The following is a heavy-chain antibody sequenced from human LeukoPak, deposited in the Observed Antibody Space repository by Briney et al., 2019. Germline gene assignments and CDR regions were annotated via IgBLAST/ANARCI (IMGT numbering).Heavy chain of an antibody. CDR3: ATPFDIVVVPAAPGAFDI. D-gene: IGHD2-2*01. J-gene: IGHJ3*02. CDR2: IYYSGST. Sequence: SSETLSLTCTVSGGSISSSSYYWGWIRQPPGKGLEWIGSIYYSGSTYYNPSLKSRVTISVDTSKNQFSLKLSSVTAADTAVYYCATPFDIVVVPAAPGAFDIWGQGTMVTVSS. CDR1: GGSISSSSYY. V-gene: IGHV4-39*01.